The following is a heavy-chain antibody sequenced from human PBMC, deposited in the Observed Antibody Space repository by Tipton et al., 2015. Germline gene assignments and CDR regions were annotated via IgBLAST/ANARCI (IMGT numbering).Heavy chain of an antibody. CDR3: ARDGYNSNYFDY. CDR1: GGAITSDGFY. D-gene: IGHD5-24*01. J-gene: IGHJ4*02. CDR2: IFYTGST. Sequence: TLSLTCTVSGGAITSDGFYWSWIRQHPGKGLEWIGYIFYTGSTYYNPSLKSRATLSVDTSKNQFSLKLSSVTAAATAGYYCARDGYNSNYFDYWGQGTLVTVSS. V-gene: IGHV4-31*03.